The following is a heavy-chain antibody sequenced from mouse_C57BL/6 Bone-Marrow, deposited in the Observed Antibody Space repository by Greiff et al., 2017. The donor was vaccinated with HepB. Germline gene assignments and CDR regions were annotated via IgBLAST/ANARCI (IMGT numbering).Heavy chain of an antibody. CDR2: ISYDGSN. D-gene: IGHD1-1*01. Sequence: DVQLQESGPGLVKPSQSLSLTCSVTGYSITSGYYWNWIRQFPGNKLEWMGYISYDGSNNYNPSLKNRISITRDTSKNQFFLKLNSVTTEDTATYYCARTYGSSLAWFAYWGQGTLVTVSA. V-gene: IGHV3-6*01. CDR1: GYSITSGYY. J-gene: IGHJ3*01. CDR3: ARTYGSSLAWFAY.